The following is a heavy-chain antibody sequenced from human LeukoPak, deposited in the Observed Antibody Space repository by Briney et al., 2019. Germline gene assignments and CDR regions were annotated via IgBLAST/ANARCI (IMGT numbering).Heavy chain of an antibody. D-gene: IGHD3-10*01. Sequence: TSSETLSLTCTVSGGSISSYYWSWIRQPPGKGLEWIGHVFYTGSSNYNPSLKSRVTISLDRSNNQFSLRLTSVTAADTAVYYCARAGAWRIDPWGQGTLVAVSS. V-gene: IGHV4-59*01. CDR2: VFYTGSS. J-gene: IGHJ5*02. CDR1: GGSISSYY. CDR3: ARAGAWRIDP.